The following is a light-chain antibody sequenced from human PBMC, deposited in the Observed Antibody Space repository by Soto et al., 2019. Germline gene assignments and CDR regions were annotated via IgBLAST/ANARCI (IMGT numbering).Light chain of an antibody. J-gene: IGLJ2*01. CDR2: GNS. Sequence: QSVLTQPPSVSGAPGQRVTISCTGSSSNIGAGYDVHWYQQLPGTAPKLLIYGNSNRPSGVPDRFSGSKSGTSASLAITGLQAEDEADYYCQSYDSILSGVVFRGGTKLTVL. CDR1: SSNIGAGYD. CDR3: QSYDSILSGVV. V-gene: IGLV1-40*01.